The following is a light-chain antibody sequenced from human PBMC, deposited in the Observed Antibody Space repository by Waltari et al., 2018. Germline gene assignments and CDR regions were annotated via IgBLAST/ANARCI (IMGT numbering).Light chain of an antibody. J-gene: IGLJ1*01. V-gene: IGLV1-44*01. CDR2: GDD. CDR1: SSNIGSKT. Sequence: QSVLTQPPSASGTPGQRVTISCSGSSSNIGSKTVSWYHQLPGTAPKLLIYGDDQSPSGVPDRFSASKSGTSASLSISNLQSEDEADYYCGAWDDSLNGYVFGSGTKVNVL. CDR3: GAWDDSLNGYV.